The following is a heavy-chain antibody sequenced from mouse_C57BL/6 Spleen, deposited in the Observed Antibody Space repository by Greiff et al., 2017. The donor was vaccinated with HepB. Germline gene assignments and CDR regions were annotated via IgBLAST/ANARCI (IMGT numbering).Heavy chain of an antibody. V-gene: IGHV1-63*01. J-gene: IGHJ1*03. CDR3: ARGDYYGSSFYWYFDV. Sequence: VKLVESGAELVRPGTSVKMSCKASGYTFTNYWIGWAKQRPGHGLEWIGDIYPGGGYTNYNEKFKGKATLTADKSSSTAYMQFSSLTSEDSAIYYCARGDYYGSSFYWYFDVWGTGTTVTVSS. D-gene: IGHD1-1*01. CDR1: GYTFTNYW. CDR2: IYPGGGYT.